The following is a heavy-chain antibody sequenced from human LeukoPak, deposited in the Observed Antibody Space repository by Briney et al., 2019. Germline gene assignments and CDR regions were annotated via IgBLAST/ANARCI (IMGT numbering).Heavy chain of an antibody. D-gene: IGHD1-14*01. V-gene: IGHV4-4*07. J-gene: IGHJ4*02. CDR3: AGTSYTEPFDY. Sequence: SETLSLTCTVSGGSFSNYYWSWIRQPAGKGLEWIGRIHTSESINYNPSLKSRVTMSVDTSKNQLSLKLSSVTAADTAVYYCAGTSYTEPFDYWGQGTLVTVSS. CDR1: GGSFSNYY. CDR2: IHTSESI.